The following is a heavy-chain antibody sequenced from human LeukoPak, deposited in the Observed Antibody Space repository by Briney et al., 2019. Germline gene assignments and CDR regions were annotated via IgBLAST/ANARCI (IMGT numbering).Heavy chain of an antibody. D-gene: IGHD2-15*01. CDR1: GYTFTSYY. CDR2: INPSGGST. V-gene: IGHV1-46*01. Sequence: ASVKVSCKASGYTFTSYYMHWVRQAPGQGLEWMGIINPSGGSTSYAQKFQGRVTMTRDMSTSTVYMELSSPRSEDTAVYYCARGEDIVVVVAATRGVSFDCWGQGTLVTVSS. J-gene: IGHJ4*02. CDR3: ARGEDIVVVVAATRGVSFDC.